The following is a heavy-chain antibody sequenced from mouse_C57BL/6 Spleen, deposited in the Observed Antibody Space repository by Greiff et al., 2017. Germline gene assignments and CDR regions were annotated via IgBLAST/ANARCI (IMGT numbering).Heavy chain of an antibody. CDR1: GYTFTDYE. J-gene: IGHJ2*01. D-gene: IGHD3-3*01. Sequence: VQRVESGAELVRPGASVTLSCKASGYTFTDYEMHWVKQTPVHGLEWIGAIDPETGGTAYNQKFKGKAILTADKSSSTAYMELRSLTSEDSAVYYCTRVGYYFDYWGQGTTLTVSS. CDR2: IDPETGGT. CDR3: TRVGYYFDY. V-gene: IGHV1-15*01.